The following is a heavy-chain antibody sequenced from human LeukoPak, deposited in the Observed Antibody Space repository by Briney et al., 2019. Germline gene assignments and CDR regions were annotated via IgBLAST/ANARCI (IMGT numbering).Heavy chain of an antibody. V-gene: IGHV4-34*01. D-gene: IGHD1-26*01. CDR3: ARDSLIVGAMAYYFDY. J-gene: IGHJ4*02. CDR1: GGSFSGYY. CDR2: INHSGST. Sequence: NSSETLSLTCAVHGGSFSGYYWSWIPQPPGKGLEWIGEINHSGSTNYNPSLKSRVTISVDTSKNQFSLKLSSVTAADTAVYYCARDSLIVGAMAYYFDYWGQGTLVTVSS.